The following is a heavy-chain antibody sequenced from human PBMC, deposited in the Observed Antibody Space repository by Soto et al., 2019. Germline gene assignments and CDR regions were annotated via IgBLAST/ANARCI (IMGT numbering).Heavy chain of an antibody. CDR3: VRDLDGSGSYYTGY. V-gene: IGHV1-18*01. Sequence: QVHLVQSGVEVKKPGASVKVSCKASGYNFINYGIIWVRQAPGQGLEWMGWIRVHNGNTNYAQNLQGRVTMTTDTSTSTAYMELRSLRSDDTAVYYCVRDLDGSGSYYTGYWGPGTLVTVSS. CDR1: GYNFINYG. CDR2: IRVHNGNT. J-gene: IGHJ4*02. D-gene: IGHD3-10*01.